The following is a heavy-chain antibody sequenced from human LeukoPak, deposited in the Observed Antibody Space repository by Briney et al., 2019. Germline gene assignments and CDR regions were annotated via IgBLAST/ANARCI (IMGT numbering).Heavy chain of an antibody. CDR1: GFTFSSYV. CDR2: LSSGGGP. Sequence: PGGSLRLSCAASGFTFSSYVMSWVRQAPGKGLEFVSALSSGGGPHYADSVKGRFIISRENSGNTLYLQMNSLRGEDSATYYRARQLGYCSDGTCYFDHWGQGTLVTVSS. D-gene: IGHD2-15*01. CDR3: ARQLGYCSDGTCYFDH. J-gene: IGHJ4*02. V-gene: IGHV3-23*01.